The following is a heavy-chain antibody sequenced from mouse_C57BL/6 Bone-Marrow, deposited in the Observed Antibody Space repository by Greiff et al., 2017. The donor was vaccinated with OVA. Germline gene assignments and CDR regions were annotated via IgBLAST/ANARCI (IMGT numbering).Heavy chain of an antibody. CDR1: GYTFTNYW. Sequence: VKLVESGAELVRPGTSVKMSCKASGYTFTNYWIGWAKQRPGHGLEWIGDIYPGGGYTNYNEKFKGKATLTADKSSSTAYMQFSSLTSEDSAIYYCARGGGPYYFDYWGQGTTLTVSS. CDR3: ARGGGPYYFDY. V-gene: IGHV1-63*01. CDR2: IYPGGGYT. J-gene: IGHJ2*01.